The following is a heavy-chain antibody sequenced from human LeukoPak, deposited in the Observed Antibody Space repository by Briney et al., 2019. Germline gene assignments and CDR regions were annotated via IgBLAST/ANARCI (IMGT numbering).Heavy chain of an antibody. Sequence: ASVKVSCKASGGTFSSYAISWVRQAPGQGLEWMGGIIPIFGTANYAQKFQGRVTITADESTSTAYMELSSLRSEDTAVYYCASALDRSSTSCSGWVAFDIWGQGTMVTVSS. J-gene: IGHJ3*02. D-gene: IGHD2-2*01. V-gene: IGHV1-69*01. CDR3: ASALDRSSTSCSGWVAFDI. CDR2: IIPIFGTA. CDR1: GGTFSSYA.